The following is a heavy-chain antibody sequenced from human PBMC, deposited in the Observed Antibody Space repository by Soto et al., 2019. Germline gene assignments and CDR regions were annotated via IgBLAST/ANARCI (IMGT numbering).Heavy chain of an antibody. CDR2: INPNSGGT. CDR3: ARARPSNYDFWSGYSPALDYYGMDV. Sequence: ASVKVSCKASGYTFTGYYMHWVRQAPGQGLEWVGWINPNSGGTNYAQKFQGWVTMTRDTSISTAYMELSRLRSDDTAVYYCARARPSNYDFWSGYSPALDYYGMDVWGQGTTVTVSS. CDR1: GYTFTGYY. V-gene: IGHV1-2*04. J-gene: IGHJ6*02. D-gene: IGHD3-3*01.